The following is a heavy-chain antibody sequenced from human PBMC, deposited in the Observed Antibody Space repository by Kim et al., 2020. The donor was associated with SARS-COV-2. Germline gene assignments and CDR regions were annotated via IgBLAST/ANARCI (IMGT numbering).Heavy chain of an antibody. CDR3: TTDPADYAVGLWY. D-gene: IGHD2-21*01. Sequence: GGSLRLSCAASGFTFSNAWMSWVRQAPGKGLEWVGRIKSKTDGGTTDYAAPVKGRFTISRDDSKNTLYLQMNSLKTEDTAVYYCTTDPADYAVGLWYWGQGTLVTVSS. J-gene: IGHJ4*02. V-gene: IGHV3-15*01. CDR1: GFTFSNAW. CDR2: IKSKTDGGTT.